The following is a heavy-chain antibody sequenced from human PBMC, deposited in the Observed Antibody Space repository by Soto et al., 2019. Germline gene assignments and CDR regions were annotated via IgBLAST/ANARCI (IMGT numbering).Heavy chain of an antibody. CDR1: GFTFSVSA. J-gene: IGHJ6*02. CDR2: IRTRKNRYVT. Sequence: EVQLVQSGGGRVQPGGSLKLSCEASGFTFSVSAIHWVRLASGKGLEWVGRIRTRKNRYVTSYAASVKGRFSLSRDDSKNTAYLQMNSLKTEATAVYYCARIEYDLDVWGQGTTVIVS. V-gene: IGHV3-73*02. D-gene: IGHD3-16*01. CDR3: ARIEYDLDV.